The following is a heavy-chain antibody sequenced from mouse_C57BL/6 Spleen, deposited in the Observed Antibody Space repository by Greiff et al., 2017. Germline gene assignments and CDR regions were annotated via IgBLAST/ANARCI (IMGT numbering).Heavy chain of an antibody. V-gene: IGHV5-17*01. Sequence: EVKLVESGGGLVKPGGSLKLSCAASGFTFSDYGMHWVRQAPEKGLEWVAYISSGSSTIYYADKVKGRFTISRDNAKNTLFLQMTSLRSEDTAMYYCARAYYSNFYWYFDVWGTGTTVTVSS. CDR3: ARAYYSNFYWYFDV. D-gene: IGHD2-5*01. CDR2: ISSGSSTI. CDR1: GFTFSDYG. J-gene: IGHJ1*03.